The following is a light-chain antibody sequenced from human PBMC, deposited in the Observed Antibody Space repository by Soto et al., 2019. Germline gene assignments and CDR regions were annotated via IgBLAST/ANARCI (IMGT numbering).Light chain of an antibody. V-gene: IGKV2D-29*01. Sequence: DIVMTQTQLSLSVTPGQPASISCQSSQSLLQSDGKTYLYWYLQKPGHPPQVVIYGVSNLFSGVPERFSGSGSGKDFTMKISRVEAEDVGVYYCMQSRQLPYTFGPGNKLEIQ. CDR3: MQSRQLPYT. CDR1: QSLLQSDGKTY. J-gene: IGKJ2*01. CDR2: GVS.